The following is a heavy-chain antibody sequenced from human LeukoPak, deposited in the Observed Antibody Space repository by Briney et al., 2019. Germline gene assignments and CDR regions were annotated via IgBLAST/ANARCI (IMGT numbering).Heavy chain of an antibody. V-gene: IGHV1-2*02. Sequence: ASVKVSCKASGYTFTGYYMYWVRQAPGQGLEWMGWINPNTGGTNYAQKFQGRVTMTRDTSISTAYMELSRLRSDDTAVYYCARDDITGTNFDYWGQGTLVTVSS. CDR1: GYTFTGYY. CDR3: ARDDITGTNFDY. J-gene: IGHJ4*02. CDR2: INPNTGGT. D-gene: IGHD1-7*01.